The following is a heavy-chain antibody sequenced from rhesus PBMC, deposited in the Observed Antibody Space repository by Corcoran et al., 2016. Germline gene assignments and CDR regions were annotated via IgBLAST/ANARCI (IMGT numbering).Heavy chain of an antibody. CDR2: IRSGGST. V-gene: IGHV4-160*01. CDR1: GGSISSNY. CDR3: ARHREYSNYGAAFDF. Sequence: QVQLQQWGEGLVKPSETLSLTCAVYGGSISSNYWTWIRQSPGTGLEWIGRIRSGGSTNYHPSLKSRVTISIDTSKNQFSLKLSSVTAADTAVYYCARHREYSNYGAAFDFWGQGLRVTVSS. J-gene: IGHJ3*01. D-gene: IGHD4-23*01.